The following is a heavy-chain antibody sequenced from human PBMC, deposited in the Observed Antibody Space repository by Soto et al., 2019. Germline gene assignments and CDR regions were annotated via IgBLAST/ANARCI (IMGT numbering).Heavy chain of an antibody. CDR3: TTGNVVVVAAFYYYYGMDV. V-gene: IGHV3-15*07. CDR1: GFTFSNAW. Sequence: GGSLRLSCAASGFTFSNAWMNWVRQAPGKGLEWVGRIKSKTDGGTTDYAAPVKGRFTISRDDSKNTLYLQMNSLKTEDTAVYYCTTGNVVVVAAFYYYYGMDVWGQGTTGTVSS. CDR2: IKSKTDGGTT. J-gene: IGHJ6*02. D-gene: IGHD2-15*01.